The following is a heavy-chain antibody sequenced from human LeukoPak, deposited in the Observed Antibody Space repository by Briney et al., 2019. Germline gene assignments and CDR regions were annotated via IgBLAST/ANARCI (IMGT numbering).Heavy chain of an antibody. CDR3: ARVSEAVAGHDAFDI. D-gene: IGHD6-19*01. CDR1: GGSVSSGSYY. Sequence: RPSETLSLTCTVSGGSVSSGSYYWSWIRQPPGKGLEWIGYIYYSGSTNYNPSLKSRVTISVDTSKNQFSLKLSSVTAADTAVYCCARVSEAVAGHDAFDIWGQGTRVTVSS. CDR2: IYYSGST. J-gene: IGHJ3*02. V-gene: IGHV4-61*01.